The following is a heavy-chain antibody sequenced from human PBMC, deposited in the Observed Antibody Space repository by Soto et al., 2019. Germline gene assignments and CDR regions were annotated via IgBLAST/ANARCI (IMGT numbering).Heavy chain of an antibody. CDR1: GFAFRSYN. Sequence: EVQLVESGGGLVKPGGSLTLSCAGSGFAFRSYNMNWVRQPPGKGLEWVASISSGSSNIYYADSVKGRFTISRDNAKDSLYLQMDSLRAEDSAVYYCASDTLVAGTFDFWGQGTLLTVSS. D-gene: IGHD1-7*01. V-gene: IGHV3-21*01. CDR2: ISSGSSNI. J-gene: IGHJ4*02. CDR3: ASDTLVAGTFDF.